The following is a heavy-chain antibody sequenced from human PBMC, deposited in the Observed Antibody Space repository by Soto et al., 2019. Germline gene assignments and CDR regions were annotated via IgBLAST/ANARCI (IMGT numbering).Heavy chain of an antibody. D-gene: IGHD3-22*01. CDR3: AKGPFDSSGYYSASDY. J-gene: IGHJ4*02. Sequence: QVQLVESGGGVVQPGRSLRLSCAASGFTFSSYGMHWVRQAPGKGLEWVAVISYVGSNKYYADSVKGRFTISRDNSKNTLYLQMNSLRAEDTAVYYCAKGPFDSSGYYSASDYWGQGTLVTVSS. CDR1: GFTFSSYG. V-gene: IGHV3-30*18. CDR2: ISYVGSNK.